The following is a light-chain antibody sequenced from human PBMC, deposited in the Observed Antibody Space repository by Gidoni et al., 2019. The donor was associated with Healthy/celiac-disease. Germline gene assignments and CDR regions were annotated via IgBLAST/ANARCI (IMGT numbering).Light chain of an antibody. J-gene: IGKJ1*01. V-gene: IGKV1-39*01. CDR2: GAD. CDR3: QQSYSSPWT. CDR1: QTISRN. Sequence: DIQMSPSPSSLPASVGDRVPITCRASQTISRNLNWYQQKPGGAPKLLIYGADSLQSGVPSRFSGSGSGTEFTLTSSSLEHEDVATYYWQQSYSSPWTFGQGTKVEIK.